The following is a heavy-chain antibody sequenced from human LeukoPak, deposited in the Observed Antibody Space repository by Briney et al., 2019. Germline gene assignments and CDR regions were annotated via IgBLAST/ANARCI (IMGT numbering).Heavy chain of an antibody. D-gene: IGHD3-3*01. J-gene: IGHJ4*02. CDR2: INPSGGST. V-gene: IGHV1-46*01. Sequence: ASVKVSCKASGYTFTNYYMHWVRQAPGQGLEWMGIINPSGGSTSYAQKFQGRVTITADESTSTAYMELSSLRSEDTAVYYCARGRLPDYDFWSGYPFFDYWGQGTLVTVSS. CDR1: GYTFTNYY. CDR3: ARGRLPDYDFWSGYPFFDY.